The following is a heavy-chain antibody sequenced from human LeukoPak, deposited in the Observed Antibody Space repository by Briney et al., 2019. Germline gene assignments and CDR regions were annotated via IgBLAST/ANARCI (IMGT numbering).Heavy chain of an antibody. CDR1: GFTFSSYG. V-gene: IGHV3-30*18. J-gene: IGHJ4*02. D-gene: IGHD5-18*01. CDR2: ISYDGSNK. CDR3: AKGSASRGYSYPFDY. Sequence: PGGSLRLSCVASGFTFSSYGMHWVRQAPGKGLEWGAVISYDGSNKYYADSVKGRFTISRDNSKNTLYLQMTSLRAEDTAVYYCAKGSASRGYSYPFDYWGQGTLVTVSS.